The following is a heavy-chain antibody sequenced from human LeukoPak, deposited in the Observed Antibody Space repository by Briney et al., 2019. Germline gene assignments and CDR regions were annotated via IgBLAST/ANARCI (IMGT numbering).Heavy chain of an antibody. D-gene: IGHD6-13*01. J-gene: IGHJ4*02. V-gene: IGHV4-39*01. CDR2: IYYSGST. Sequence: SETLSLTCTVSGGSISSSSYYWGWIRQPPGKGLEWIGSIYYSGSTYYNPSLKSRVTISVDTSKNQFSLKLSSLTAADTAVYYCARHRPAGYYFDYWGQGTPVTVSS. CDR1: GGSISSSSYY. CDR3: ARHRPAGYYFDY.